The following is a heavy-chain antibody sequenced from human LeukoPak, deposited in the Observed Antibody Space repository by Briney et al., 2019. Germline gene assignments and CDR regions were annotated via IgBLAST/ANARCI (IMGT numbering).Heavy chain of an antibody. CDR3: ARDAGTRRYSSSWFDY. J-gene: IGHJ4*02. Sequence: SETLSLTCTVSGGSISSSSYYWGWIRQPPGKGLEWIGGIYYSGSTYYNPSLKSRVTISVDTSKNQFSLKLSSVTAADTAVYYCARDAGTRRYSSSWFDYWGQGTLVTVSS. CDR2: IYYSGST. V-gene: IGHV4-39*07. D-gene: IGHD6-13*01. CDR1: GGSISSSSYY.